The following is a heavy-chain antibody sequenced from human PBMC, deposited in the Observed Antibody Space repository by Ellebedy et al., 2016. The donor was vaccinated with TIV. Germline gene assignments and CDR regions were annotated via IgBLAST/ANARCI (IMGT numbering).Heavy chain of an antibody. D-gene: IGHD3-9*01. V-gene: IGHV3-11*01. CDR1: GFTVSDYF. CDR2: ISSSGTNI. J-gene: IGHJ6*02. Sequence: GESLKISCAGSGFTVSDYFMSWVRQAPGKGLAWVSYISSSGTNIYYADSVKGRFTVARDNAKNSLYLQMNSLRGDDTAVYFCGRAREPGYFAYYYYGMDVWGQGTTVTVSS. CDR3: GRAREPGYFAYYYYGMDV.